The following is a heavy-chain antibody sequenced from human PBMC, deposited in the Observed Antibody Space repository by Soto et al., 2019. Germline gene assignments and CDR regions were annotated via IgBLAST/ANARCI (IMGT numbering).Heavy chain of an antibody. CDR2: ISSSSSYI. CDR1: GFTFSSYS. Sequence: GGSLRLSCAASGFTFSSYSMNWVRQAPGKGLEWVSSISSSSSYIYYADSVKGRFTISRDNAKNSLYLQMNSLRAEDTAVYYCATHPPNYYDSSGYDWYFDLWGRGTLVTVSS. V-gene: IGHV3-21*01. J-gene: IGHJ2*01. CDR3: ATHPPNYYDSSGYDWYFDL. D-gene: IGHD3-22*01.